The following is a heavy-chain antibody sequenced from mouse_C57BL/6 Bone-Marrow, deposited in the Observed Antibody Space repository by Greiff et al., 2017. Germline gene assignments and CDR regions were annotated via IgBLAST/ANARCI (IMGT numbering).Heavy chain of an antibody. CDR2: IDPSDSYT. CDR3: ARQGLLRYLYAMDY. D-gene: IGHD1-1*01. CDR1: GYTFTSYW. Sequence: VQLQQPGAELVRPGPSVKLSCKASGYTFTSYWMHWVKQRPGQGLEWIGVIDPSDSYTNYNQKFKGKATLTVDTSSSTAYMQLSSLTSEDSAVYYCARQGLLRYLYAMDYWGQGTSVTVSS. V-gene: IGHV1-59*01. J-gene: IGHJ4*01.